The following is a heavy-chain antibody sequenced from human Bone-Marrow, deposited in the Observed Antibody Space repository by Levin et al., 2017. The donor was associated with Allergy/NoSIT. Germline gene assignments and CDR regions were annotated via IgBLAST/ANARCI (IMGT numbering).Heavy chain of an antibody. CDR3: ARQVNYGALDY. CDR1: EFNFKLYS. Sequence: GGSLRLSCAASEFNFKLYSMSWVRQAPGRGLEWVPGISTTGGATYYADSVRGRFIVSRDNSGDTLFLELNNLRAEDTAIYYCARQVNYGALDYWGQGTLVTVSS. CDR2: ISTTGGAT. J-gene: IGHJ4*02. D-gene: IGHD4/OR15-4a*01. V-gene: IGHV3-23*01.